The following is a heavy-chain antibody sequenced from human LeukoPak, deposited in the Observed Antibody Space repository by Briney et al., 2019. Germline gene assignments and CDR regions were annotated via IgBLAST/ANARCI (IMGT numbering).Heavy chain of an antibody. J-gene: IGHJ4*02. D-gene: IGHD5-18*01. Sequence: SETLSLTCTVSGGSINSGSYYWSWIRQPAGKGLEWIGRIYTSGSTSSNPSLKSRVTISIDTSKNQFSLKLSSVTAADTAVYYCARGWIQFDYWGQGTLVTVSS. CDR2: IYTSGST. CDR3: ARGWIQFDY. V-gene: IGHV4-61*02. CDR1: GGSINSGSYY.